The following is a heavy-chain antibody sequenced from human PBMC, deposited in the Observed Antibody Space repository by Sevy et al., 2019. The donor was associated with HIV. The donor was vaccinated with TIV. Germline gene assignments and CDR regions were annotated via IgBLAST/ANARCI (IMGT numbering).Heavy chain of an antibody. Sequence: GGSLRLSCAASGFTFSSYGMHWVRQAPGKGLEWVAVIWHDGGNKYNADSVKGRFTISRDNSKNTWYLQMNSLRAEDTAVYYCARESGYSSGWNLDNWFDPWGQGTLVTVSS. CDR3: ARESGYSSGWNLDNWFDP. CDR2: IWHDGGNK. J-gene: IGHJ5*02. D-gene: IGHD6-19*01. CDR1: GFTFSSYG. V-gene: IGHV3-33*01.